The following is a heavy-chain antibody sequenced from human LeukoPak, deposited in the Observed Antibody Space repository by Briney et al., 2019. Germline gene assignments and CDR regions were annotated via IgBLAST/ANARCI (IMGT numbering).Heavy chain of an antibody. D-gene: IGHD1-26*01. V-gene: IGHV1-2*02. J-gene: IGHJ4*02. CDR1: GYTFTGYY. Sequence: ASVRVSCKASGYTFTGYYMHWVRQAPGQGLESIGWINPNSGGTNYARKFLGRVTMTRDTTISTADMELSRLRSADTAVYYCARGLVEWELPSFDYWGQGTLVTVSS. CDR3: ARGLVEWELPSFDY. CDR2: INPNSGGT.